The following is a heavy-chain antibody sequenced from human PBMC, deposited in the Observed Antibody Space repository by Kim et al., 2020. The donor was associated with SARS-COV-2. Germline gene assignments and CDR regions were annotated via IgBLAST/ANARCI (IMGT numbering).Heavy chain of an antibody. CDR2: RGGST. J-gene: IGHJ4*02. CDR3: AKDLGTY. Sequence: RGGSTYYADSVKGRFTISRDNSKNTLYLQMNSLRAEDTAVYYCAKDLGTYWGQGTLVTVSS. D-gene: IGHD1-1*01. V-gene: IGHV3-23*01.